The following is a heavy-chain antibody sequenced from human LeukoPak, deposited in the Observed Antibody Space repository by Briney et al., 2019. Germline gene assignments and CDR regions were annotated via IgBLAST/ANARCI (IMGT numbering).Heavy chain of an antibody. CDR2: IKQDGSEK. D-gene: IGHD3-22*01. Sequence: PGGSLRLSCAASGFTFSSYWMSWVRQAPGKGLEWVANIKQDGSEKYYVDSVKGRFTISRDNAKNSLYLQMNSLRAEDTAVYYCARDLTHYDSSPEFDPWGQGTLVTVSS. J-gene: IGHJ5*02. CDR1: GFTFSSYW. CDR3: ARDLTHYDSSPEFDP. V-gene: IGHV3-7*01.